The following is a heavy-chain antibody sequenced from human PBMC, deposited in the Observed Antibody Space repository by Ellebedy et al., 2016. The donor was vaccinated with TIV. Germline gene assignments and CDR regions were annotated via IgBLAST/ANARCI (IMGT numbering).Heavy chain of an antibody. CDR2: INPSGGKT. J-gene: IGHJ4*02. D-gene: IGHD3-3*01. Sequence: AASVKVSCKASGYTFTSYYLHWVRQAPGQGLEWMGKINPSGGKTTYAQKLQGRVTMTRDTSTSVVYVELTSLRSEDTAVYYCARSSFWSGYYGSLDYWGQGTLVTVSS. CDR3: ARSSFWSGYYGSLDY. CDR1: GYTFTSYY. V-gene: IGHV1-46*04.